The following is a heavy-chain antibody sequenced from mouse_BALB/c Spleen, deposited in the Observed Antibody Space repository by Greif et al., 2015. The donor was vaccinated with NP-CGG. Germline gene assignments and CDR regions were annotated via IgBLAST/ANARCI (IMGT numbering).Heavy chain of an antibody. V-gene: IGHV1S29*02. D-gene: IGHD2-14*01. Sequence: VQLQHSGPELVKPGASVKISCKASGYTFTDYNMHWVKQSHGKSLEWIGYIYPYNGGTGYNQKFKSKATLTVDNSSSTAYMELRSLTSEDSAVYYCARRGVRYAMDCWGQGTSVTVSS. J-gene: IGHJ4*01. CDR2: IYPYNGGT. CDR1: GYTFTDYN. CDR3: ARRGVRYAMDC.